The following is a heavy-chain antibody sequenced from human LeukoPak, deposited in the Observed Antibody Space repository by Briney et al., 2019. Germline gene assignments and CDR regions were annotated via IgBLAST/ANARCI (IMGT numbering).Heavy chain of an antibody. D-gene: IGHD4-17*01. Sequence: PGGSLRLPCAASGFTVSSDYMTWVRQAPGKGLEWVSILYSGGSAYYADSVRGRFTVSRDNSKNTVYLQMNSLRAEDTAVYYCAHKTPTVYFWGQGTLVTVSS. J-gene: IGHJ4*02. CDR2: LYSGGSA. V-gene: IGHV3-53*01. CDR3: AHKTPTVYF. CDR1: GFTVSSDY.